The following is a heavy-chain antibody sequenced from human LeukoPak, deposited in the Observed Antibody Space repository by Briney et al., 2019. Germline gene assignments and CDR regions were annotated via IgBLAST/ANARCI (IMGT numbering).Heavy chain of an antibody. CDR3: AREDFYDSGSNDY. J-gene: IGHJ4*02. D-gene: IGHD3-22*01. CDR2: INPNSGIT. V-gene: IGHV1-8*03. CDR1: GYTFTGYY. Sequence: ASVKVSCKSSGYTFTGYYIHWVRQAPGQGLEWMGWINPNSGITAYAQKFQGRVTITRNTSISTAYMELSSLRSEDTAVYYCAREDFYDSGSNDYWGQGTLVTVSS.